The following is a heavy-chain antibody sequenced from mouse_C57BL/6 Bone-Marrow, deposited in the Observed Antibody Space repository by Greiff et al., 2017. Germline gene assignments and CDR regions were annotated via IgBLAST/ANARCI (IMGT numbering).Heavy chain of an antibody. CDR3: ARELYDYDILFDV. CDR1: GFTFSDFY. V-gene: IGHV7-1*01. D-gene: IGHD2-4*01. Sequence: EVKVVESGGGLVQSGRSLRLSCATSGFTFSDFYMEWVRQAPGTGLEWIAASRNKANDYTTESSASVQGRFFVSRDTSQSILYLQRNALRAEDTAIYYSARELYDYDILFDVWGTGTTVTVSS. CDR2: SRNKANDYTT. J-gene: IGHJ1*03.